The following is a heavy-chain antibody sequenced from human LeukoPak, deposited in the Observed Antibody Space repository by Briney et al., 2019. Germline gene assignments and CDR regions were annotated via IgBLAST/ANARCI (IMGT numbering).Heavy chain of an antibody. Sequence: GGSLRLSCAASGFTFSSYSMNWVRQAPGKGLEWVSSISSSSSYIYYADSVKGRFTISRDNAKNSLYLQMNSLRAEDTAVYYCAKGVSGGSYYSGDAFDIWGQGTMVTVSS. CDR1: GFTFSSYS. V-gene: IGHV3-21*04. J-gene: IGHJ3*02. D-gene: IGHD1-26*01. CDR3: AKGVSGGSYYSGDAFDI. CDR2: ISSSSSYI.